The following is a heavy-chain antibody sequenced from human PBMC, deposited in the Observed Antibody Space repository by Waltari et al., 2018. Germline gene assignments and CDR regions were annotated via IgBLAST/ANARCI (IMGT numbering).Heavy chain of an antibody. CDR3: AREYYYDSSGYYYDWFDP. CDR2: INAGNGKT. CDR1: GYTFTSYA. V-gene: IGHV1-3*01. Sequence: QVQLVQSGAEVKKPGASVKVSCKASGYTFTSYAMHWVRQAPGQRLEWMGWINAGNGKTKYSQKFQGRVTITRDTSASTAYMELSSLRSEDTAVYYCAREYYYDSSGYYYDWFDPWGQGTLVTVSS. J-gene: IGHJ5*02. D-gene: IGHD3-22*01.